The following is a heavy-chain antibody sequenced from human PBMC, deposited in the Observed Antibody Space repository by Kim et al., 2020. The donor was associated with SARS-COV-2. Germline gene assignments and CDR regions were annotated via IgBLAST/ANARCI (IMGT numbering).Heavy chain of an antibody. V-gene: IGHV3-33*03. CDR3: AKDCAGFGESGFDS. Sequence: YPDSVRGRFTISRDNSENTVSLHMNSLRVEDTAVYYCAKDCAGFGESGFDSWGQGTLVTVSS. D-gene: IGHD3-10*01. J-gene: IGHJ4*02.